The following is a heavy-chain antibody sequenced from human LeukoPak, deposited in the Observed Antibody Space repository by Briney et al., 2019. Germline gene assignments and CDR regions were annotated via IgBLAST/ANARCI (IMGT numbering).Heavy chain of an antibody. D-gene: IGHD6-13*01. V-gene: IGHV3-66*01. Sequence: PGGSLRLSCAASGFTVSSNYMSWVRQAPGKGLEWVSVIYSGGSTYYADSVKGRFTISRDNSKNTLYLQMNSLRAEDTGVYYCARDREDSSSWYAFDIWGQGTMVTVSS. CDR1: GFTVSSNY. CDR2: IYSGGST. CDR3: ARDREDSSSWYAFDI. J-gene: IGHJ3*02.